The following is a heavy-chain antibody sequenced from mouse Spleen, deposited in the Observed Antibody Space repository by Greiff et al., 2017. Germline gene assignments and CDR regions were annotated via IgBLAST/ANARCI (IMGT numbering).Heavy chain of an antibody. D-gene: IGHD2-14*01. CDR3: ARHGGYDRGLYYFDY. CDR1: GFTFSSYA. V-gene: IGHV5-9-3*01. CDR2: ISSGGSYT. J-gene: IGHJ2*01. Sequence: EVQGVESGGGLVKPGGSLKLSCAASGFTFSSYAMSWVRQTPEKRLEWVATISSGGSYTYYPDSVKGRFTISRDNAKNTLYLQMSSLRSEDTAMYYCARHGGYDRGLYYFDYWGQGTTLTVSS.